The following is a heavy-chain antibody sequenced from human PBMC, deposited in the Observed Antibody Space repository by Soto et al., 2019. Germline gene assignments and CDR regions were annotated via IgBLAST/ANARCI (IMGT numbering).Heavy chain of an antibody. Sequence: QVQLQESGPGLVKPSETLSLTCTVSGGSISSYYWSWIRQPPGKGLEWIGYIYYSGSTNYNPSLKSRLTISVDTSKNQSSLKLSSVTAADTAVYYCARHGYVIGGSYYGTYNWFDPWGQGTLVTVSS. CDR1: GGSISSYY. D-gene: IGHD1-26*01. V-gene: IGHV4-59*08. CDR2: IYYSGST. CDR3: ARHGYVIGGSYYGTYNWFDP. J-gene: IGHJ5*02.